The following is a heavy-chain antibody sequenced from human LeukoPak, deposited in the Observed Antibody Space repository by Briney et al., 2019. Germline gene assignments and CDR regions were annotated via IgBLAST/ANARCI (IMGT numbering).Heavy chain of an antibody. CDR2: ISETGTAI. D-gene: IGHD1-26*01. CDR3: ARGPLGWSDY. V-gene: IGHV3-48*02. CDR1: GFSVSNYN. J-gene: IGHJ4*02. Sequence: GGSLRLSCAASGFSVSNYNMNWVRQARGKGLEWVSFISETGTAIYYAESVKGRFTISRDIARSSVYLQMNSLRDEDTAMYYCARGPLGWSDYWGQGLLVTVSS.